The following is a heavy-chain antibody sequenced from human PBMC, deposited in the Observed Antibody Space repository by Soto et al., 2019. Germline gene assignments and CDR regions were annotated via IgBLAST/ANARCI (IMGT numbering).Heavy chain of an antibody. V-gene: IGHV3-21*01. CDR2: ISSSSSYI. CDR3: ATIDDYGDYPTVDYYYYYMDV. CDR1: GFTFSSYS. Sequence: EVQLVESGGGLVKPGGSLRLSCAASGFTFSSYSMNWVRQAPGKGLEWVSSISSSSSYIYYADSVKGRFTISRDNAKNSLYLQMNSLRAEDTAVYYCATIDDYGDYPTVDYYYYYMDVWGKGTTVAVSS. D-gene: IGHD4-17*01. J-gene: IGHJ6*03.